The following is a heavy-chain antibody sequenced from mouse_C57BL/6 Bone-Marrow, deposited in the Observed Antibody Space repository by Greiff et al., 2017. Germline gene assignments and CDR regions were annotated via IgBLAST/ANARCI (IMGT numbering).Heavy chain of an antibody. D-gene: IGHD2-1*01. J-gene: IGHJ1*03. CDR3: ARRGNYADWYFDV. Sequence: EVQGVESGGDLVKPGGSLKLSCAASGFTFSSYGMSWVRQTPDKRLEWVATISSGGSYTYYPDSVKGRFTISRDNAKNTLYLQMSSLKSEDTAMYYCARRGNYADWYFDVWGTGTTVTVSS. CDR2: ISSGGSYT. CDR1: GFTFSSYG. V-gene: IGHV5-6*01.